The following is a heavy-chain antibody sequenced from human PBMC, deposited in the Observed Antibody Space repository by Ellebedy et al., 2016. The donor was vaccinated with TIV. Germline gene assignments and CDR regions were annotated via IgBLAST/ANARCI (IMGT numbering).Heavy chain of an antibody. V-gene: IGHV3-66*01. J-gene: IGHJ5*02. CDR2: IYSDGGT. Sequence: GESLKISCTASGFTVSSFFMSWVRQAPGKGPEWVSVIYSDGGTNYTDSVKGRFTMSRDSSDNTLSLQMNSLRVEDTAVYYCARDPGGGGDYGYNWFDPWGQGTLVTVSS. CDR3: ARDPGGGGDYGYNWFDP. D-gene: IGHD3-16*01. CDR1: GFTVSSFF.